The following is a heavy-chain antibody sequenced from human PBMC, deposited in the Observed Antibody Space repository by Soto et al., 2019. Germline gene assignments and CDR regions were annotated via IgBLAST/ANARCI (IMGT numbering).Heavy chain of an antibody. Sequence: GGSLRLSCAASGFTFSSYWMSWVRQAPGKGLEWVANIKQDGSEKYYVDSVKGRFTISRDNAKNSLYLQMNSLRAEDTAVYYCARDSLSIVATPYDAFDIWGQGTMVTVSS. V-gene: IGHV3-7*05. J-gene: IGHJ3*02. CDR3: ARDSLSIVATPYDAFDI. D-gene: IGHD5-12*01. CDR2: IKQDGSEK. CDR1: GFTFSSYW.